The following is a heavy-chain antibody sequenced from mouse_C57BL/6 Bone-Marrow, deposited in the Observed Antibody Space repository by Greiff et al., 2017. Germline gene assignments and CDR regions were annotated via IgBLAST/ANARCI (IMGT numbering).Heavy chain of an antibody. CDR2: IYPRSGNT. D-gene: IGHD1-1*01. J-gene: IGHJ4*01. V-gene: IGHV1-81*01. Sequence: QVQLQQSGAELARPGASVKLSCKASGYTFTSYGISWVKQRTGQGLEWIGEIYPRSGNTYYNEKFKGKAPLTADKSSSTAYLELRSLTSEDSAVYFCARDYYGSSYGDYYAMDYWGQGTSVTVAS. CDR1: GYTFTSYG. CDR3: ARDYYGSSYGDYYAMDY.